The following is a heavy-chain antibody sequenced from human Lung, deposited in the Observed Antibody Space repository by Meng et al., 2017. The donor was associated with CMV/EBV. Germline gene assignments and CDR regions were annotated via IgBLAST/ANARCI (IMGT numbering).Heavy chain of an antibody. D-gene: IGHD6-6*01. CDR3: AREQLVRRGLEY. V-gene: IGHV4-31*03. J-gene: IGHJ4*02. Sequence: SXTXSLXCTVSGGSISSGGYYWSWIRQHPGKGLEWIGYIYYSGSTYYNPSLKSRVTISVDTSKNQFSLKLSSVTAADTAVYYCAREQLVRRGLEYWGQGTXVTVSS. CDR2: IYYSGST. CDR1: GGSISSGGYY.